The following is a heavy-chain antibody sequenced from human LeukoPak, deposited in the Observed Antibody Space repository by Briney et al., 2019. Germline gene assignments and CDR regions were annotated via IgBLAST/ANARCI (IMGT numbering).Heavy chain of an antibody. V-gene: IGHV4-59*01. CDR3: ARIYNSSQWLAPGDH. J-gene: IGHJ4*02. Sequence: SETLSLTCPVWDRVMWNYYWSCIRQPPRNRLRSNGHIYYSGSTTYNPSLKSRLTMSVDTSKTQFSLKLRSVTAADTALYYCARIYNSSQWLAPGDHWGQGTLVTVSS. D-gene: IGHD6-19*01. CDR2: IYYSGST. CDR1: DRVMWNYY.